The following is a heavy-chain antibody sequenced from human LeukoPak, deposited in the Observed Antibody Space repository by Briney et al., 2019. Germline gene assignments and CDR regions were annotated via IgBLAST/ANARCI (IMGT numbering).Heavy chain of an antibody. CDR3: AKGDIVATIWYFDY. D-gene: IGHD5-12*01. CDR1: GFTFNNYG. V-gene: IGHV3-30*02. Sequence: PGGSLRLSCAASGFTFNNYGMHWVRQAPGKGLEWVAFIRYDGTNQYYADSVKGRFTISRDNSENTLSLQMNSLRAEDTAVYYCAKGDIVATIWYFDYWGQGTLVTVSS. CDR2: IRYDGTNQ. J-gene: IGHJ4*02.